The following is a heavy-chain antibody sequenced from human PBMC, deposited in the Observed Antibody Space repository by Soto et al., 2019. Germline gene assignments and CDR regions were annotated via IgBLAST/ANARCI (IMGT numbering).Heavy chain of an antibody. CDR1: GYTFTTYT. J-gene: IGHJ4*02. CDR2: INAANGNT. CDR3: AREGGVLGFDF. D-gene: IGHD1-26*01. V-gene: IGHV1-3*01. Sequence: ASVKVSCKASGYTFTTYTIHWVRQAPGQRPEWMGWINAANGNTKYSQKFQGRVTITRDKFASTAYMELGSLRSEDTAVYYCAREGGVLGFDFRGQGTLVTVSS.